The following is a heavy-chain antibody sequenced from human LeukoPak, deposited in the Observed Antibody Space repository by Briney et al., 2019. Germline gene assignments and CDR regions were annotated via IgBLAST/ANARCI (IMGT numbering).Heavy chain of an antibody. CDR2: IYHSGST. CDR1: GGSISSGGYS. J-gene: IGHJ4*02. D-gene: IGHD2-2*01. CDR3: ARADCSSTSCSFDY. V-gene: IGHV4-30-2*01. Sequence: SETLSLICAVSGGSISSGGYSWSWIRQPPGKGLEWIGYIYHSGSTYYNPSLKSRVTISVDRSKNQFSLKLSSVTAADTAVYYCARADCSSTSCSFDYWGQGTLVTVSS.